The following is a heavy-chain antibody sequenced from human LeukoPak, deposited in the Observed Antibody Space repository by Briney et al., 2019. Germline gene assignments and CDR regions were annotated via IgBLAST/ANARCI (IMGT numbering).Heavy chain of an antibody. CDR1: GFTFSGYY. CDR3: ARVPEYFDWLLPFDI. J-gene: IGHJ3*02. CDR2: INHNSGST. D-gene: IGHD3-9*01. V-gene: IGHV1-2*02. Sequence: GASLKLSCAASGFTFSGYYMHWVRQAPGQGLEWMGWINHNSGSTNYAQTVQGRVTMTRDTSNSTAYMELSRLRSDDTAVYYCARVPEYFDWLLPFDIWGQGTMVTVSS.